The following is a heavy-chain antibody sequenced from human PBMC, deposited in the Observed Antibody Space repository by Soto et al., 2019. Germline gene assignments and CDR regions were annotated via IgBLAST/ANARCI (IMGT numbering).Heavy chain of an antibody. CDR1: GYTFTGYY. CDR2: INPNSGGT. CDR3: ARGSGPGAIASAGTGDAFVI. V-gene: IGHV1-2*04. J-gene: IGHJ3*02. D-gene: IGHD6-13*01. Sequence: QVQLVQSGAEVKKPGASVKVSCKASGYTFTGYYMHWVRQAPGQSLEWMGWINPNSGGTNYAQKFQGWVTMIRDESVSTAYMELSRRKTDDTAVYYCARGSGPGAIASAGTGDAFVIWGQGTMVTVSS.